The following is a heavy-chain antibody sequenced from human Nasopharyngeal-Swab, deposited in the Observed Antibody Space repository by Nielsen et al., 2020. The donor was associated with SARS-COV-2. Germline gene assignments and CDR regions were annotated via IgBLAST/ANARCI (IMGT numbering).Heavy chain of an antibody. J-gene: IGHJ4*02. CDR1: GGTFSSYA. V-gene: IGHV1-69*13. CDR2: IIPIFGTA. CDR3: ARCLVLGAARYFDY. Sequence: SVKVSCKASGGTFSSYAISWVRQAPAQGLEWMGGIIPIFGTANYAQKFQGRVTITADESTSTAYMELSSLRSEDTAAYYCARCLVLGAARYFDYWGQGTLVTVSS. D-gene: IGHD6-6*01.